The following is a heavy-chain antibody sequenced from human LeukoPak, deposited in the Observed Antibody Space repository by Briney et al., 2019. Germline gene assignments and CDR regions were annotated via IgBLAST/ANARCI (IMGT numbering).Heavy chain of an antibody. Sequence: GGSLRLSCVTSGFPLSTYGVHWVRQAPGSGLEWLAYIHYDGYTTNYADSVKGRFTISRENSKNTLYLQMNSLRTEDAAVYYCAKDVAYTFDYWGQGTLVTVSS. D-gene: IGHD3-16*01. J-gene: IGHJ4*02. CDR3: AKDVAYTFDY. CDR1: GFPLSTYG. V-gene: IGHV3-30*02. CDR2: IHYDGYTT.